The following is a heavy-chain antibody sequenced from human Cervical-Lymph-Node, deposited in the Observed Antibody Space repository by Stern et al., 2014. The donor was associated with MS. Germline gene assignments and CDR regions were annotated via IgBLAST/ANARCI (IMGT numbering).Heavy chain of an antibody. CDR1: GYTFTNYN. CDR2: MNPNRGNK. D-gene: IGHD3-10*01. J-gene: IGHJ6*02. V-gene: IGHV1-8*01. CDR3: ARVRFYGSGIYYALGDGMDV. Sequence: QVQLVESGAEVKKPGASGKVSCKASGYTFTNYNIDWVRQATGQGLEWMGWMNPNRGNKGYAQRFQGRVTMTRDTSTSTAYMELSSLKAEDTAVYYCARVRFYGSGIYYALGDGMDVWGQGTTVTVSS.